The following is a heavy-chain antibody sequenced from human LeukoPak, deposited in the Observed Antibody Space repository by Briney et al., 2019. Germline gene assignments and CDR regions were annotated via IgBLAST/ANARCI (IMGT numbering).Heavy chain of an antibody. V-gene: IGHV1-2*02. J-gene: IGHJ6*03. Sequence: ASVKVSCKASGFTFTGYYMHWVRQAPGQGLEWMGWINPNSGGTNYAQKFQGRVTMTRDTSISTAYMELSRLRSDDTAVYYCARDPRGYYYYMDVWGKGTTVTVSS. CDR1: GFTFTGYY. D-gene: IGHD3-10*01. CDR3: ARDPRGYYYYMDV. CDR2: INPNSGGT.